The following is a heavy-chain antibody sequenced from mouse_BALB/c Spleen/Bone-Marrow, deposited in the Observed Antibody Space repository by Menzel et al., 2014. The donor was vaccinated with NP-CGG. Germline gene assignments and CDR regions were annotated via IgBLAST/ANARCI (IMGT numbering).Heavy chain of an antibody. D-gene: IGHD2-3*01. J-gene: IGHJ1*01. CDR1: GYTFTSYV. V-gene: IGHV1-14*01. Sequence: EVKLVESGPELVKPGASVKMSCKASGYTFTSYVMHRVKQKPGQGLEWIGNINPYNDGTKYNEKFKGKATLTSDKFSSTAYMELGSLTSEDSAVYYCARSLYVFDWYFDVWGAGTTVTVSS. CDR3: ARSLYVFDWYFDV. CDR2: INPYNDGT.